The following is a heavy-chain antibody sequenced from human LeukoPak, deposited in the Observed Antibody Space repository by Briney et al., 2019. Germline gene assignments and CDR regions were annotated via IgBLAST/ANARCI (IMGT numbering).Heavy chain of an antibody. V-gene: IGHV4-59*01. D-gene: IGHD6-19*01. CDR3: ARDGSAVAGTIDY. CDR1: GGSISSYY. Sequence: SETLSLTCTVSGGSISSYYWSWIRQPPGKGLEWIGYIYYSGSTNYNPSLKSRVTISVDTSKNQFSLKLSTVTAADTAVYYCARDGSAVAGTIDYWGQGTLVTVSS. CDR2: IYYSGST. J-gene: IGHJ4*02.